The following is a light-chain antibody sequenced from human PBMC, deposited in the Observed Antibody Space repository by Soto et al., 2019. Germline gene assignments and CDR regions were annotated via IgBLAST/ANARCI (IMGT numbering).Light chain of an antibody. J-gene: IGLJ1*01. V-gene: IGLV1-47*01. CDR2: RNN. CDR1: SSNIGSNY. Sequence: QSVRTQPPSASGTPGQRVTISCSGSSSNIGSNYVYWYQQLPGTAPKLLIYRNNQRPSGVPDRFSGSKSGTSASLAISGLRSEDEADYYCATWDDTHYVFGTGTKLTVL. CDR3: ATWDDTHYV.